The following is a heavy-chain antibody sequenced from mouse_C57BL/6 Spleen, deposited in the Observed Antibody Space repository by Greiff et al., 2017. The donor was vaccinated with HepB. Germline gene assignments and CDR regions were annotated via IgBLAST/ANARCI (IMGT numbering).Heavy chain of an antibody. Sequence: VQLQQSGPELVKPGASVKMSCKASGYKLTDYNMHWVKQSHGKSLEWIGYINPNNGGTSYNQKVKGKATLTVNKSSSTAYMELRSLTSEDSAVYYCAKEGRDYDSWFAYWGQGTLVTVSA. V-gene: IGHV1-22*01. CDR3: AKEGRDYDSWFAY. D-gene: IGHD2-4*01. CDR2: INPNNGGT. CDR1: GYKLTDYN. J-gene: IGHJ3*01.